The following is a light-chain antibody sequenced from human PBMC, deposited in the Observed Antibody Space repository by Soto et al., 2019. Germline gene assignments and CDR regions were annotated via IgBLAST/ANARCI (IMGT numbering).Light chain of an antibody. CDR1: QGIATD. V-gene: IGKV1-16*01. CDR2: AAS. J-gene: IGKJ3*01. Sequence: DIQMTQSPSSISASVGDRITITCRASQGIATDLAWFQQRPGQAPKPLIYAASALQSGVPSVFSASGSGTDSSLTISGLQPDDFATYYCQQYYTYPFTFGPGTRV. CDR3: QQYYTYPFT.